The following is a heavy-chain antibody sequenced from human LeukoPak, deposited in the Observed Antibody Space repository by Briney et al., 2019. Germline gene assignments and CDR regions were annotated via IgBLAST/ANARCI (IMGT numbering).Heavy chain of an antibody. J-gene: IGHJ5*01. CDR1: GLTVSSDY. D-gene: IGHD6-6*01. V-gene: IGHV3-66*01. CDR3: ARYPYSTSSWSDS. Sequence: PGGSLRLSCAASGLTVSSDYMSWVRQAPGKGLEWVSVIYSGGGTYYADSVRGRFTISRDNSKNTLYLQLNSLRAEDTAVYYCARYPYSTSSWSDSWGQGTLVTVSS. CDR2: IYSGGGT.